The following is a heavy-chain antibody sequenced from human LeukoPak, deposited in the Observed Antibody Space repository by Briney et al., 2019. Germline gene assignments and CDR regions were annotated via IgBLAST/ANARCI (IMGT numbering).Heavy chain of an antibody. V-gene: IGHV3-66*01. CDR1: GFPVSSNY. CDR2: VYSGGTK. D-gene: IGHD3-22*01. CDR3: ARAYDSSGYFPEYFHQ. Sequence: GGSLRLSCAASGFPVSSNYMTWVRQAPGKGLEWVSIVYSGGTKYYADSVKGRFTISRDNSRNTLYLQMNNLRAEDTAVYYCARAYDSSGYFPEYFHQWGQGTLVTVSS. J-gene: IGHJ1*01.